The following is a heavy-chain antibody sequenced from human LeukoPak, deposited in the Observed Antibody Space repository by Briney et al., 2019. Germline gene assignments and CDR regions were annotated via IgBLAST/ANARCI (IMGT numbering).Heavy chain of an antibody. Sequence: SETLTLTCTVSDGSFSSYYWSWIRQPPGRGLEWIGYIYYTGSTNYNPSLKSRVTISIDTSKNQFSLKLSAVTAADTAVYYCARGYYDSRGLSNPFDPWGQGTLVTVSS. V-gene: IGHV4-59*01. CDR3: ARGYYDSRGLSNPFDP. CDR1: DGSFSSYY. J-gene: IGHJ5*02. CDR2: IYYTGST. D-gene: IGHD3-22*01.